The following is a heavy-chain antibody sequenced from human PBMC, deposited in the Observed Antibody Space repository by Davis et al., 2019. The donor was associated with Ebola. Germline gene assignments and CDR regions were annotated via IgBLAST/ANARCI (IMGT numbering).Heavy chain of an antibody. CDR1: GFTFGDYA. J-gene: IGHJ1*01. Sequence: GESLKISCTTSGFTFGDYALSWVRQAPGEGLEWVGLIRSKTYGGTTENVASAKGRFTISRDDSKNIAYLQKNSLKTEDTAVYYCTKSYDRSGSYPGYFQHWGQGTLVIVSS. CDR2: IRSKTYGGTT. V-gene: IGHV3-49*04. D-gene: IGHD3-22*01. CDR3: TKSYDRSGSYPGYFQH.